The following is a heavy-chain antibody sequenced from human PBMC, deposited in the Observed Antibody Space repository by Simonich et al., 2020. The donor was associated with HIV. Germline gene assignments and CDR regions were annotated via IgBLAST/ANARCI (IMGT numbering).Heavy chain of an antibody. Sequence: QVRLQQWGAGLLKPSETLSLTCAVYGGSFSGYYWSWIRQPPGKGLGWIGEINHRGSTNDKLSLKSRVTISVDTSKNQFSLRLSSVTAADTAVYYCATTSRVSNNWYRGYWGQGTLVTVSS. CDR3: ATTSRVSNNWYRGY. D-gene: IGHD1-20*01. CDR2: INHRGST. V-gene: IGHV4-34*01. CDR1: GGSFSGYY. J-gene: IGHJ4*02.